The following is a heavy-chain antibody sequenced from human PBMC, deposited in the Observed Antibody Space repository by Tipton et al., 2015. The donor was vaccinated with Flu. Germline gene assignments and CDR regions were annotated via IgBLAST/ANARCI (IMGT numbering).Heavy chain of an antibody. D-gene: IGHD3-22*01. Sequence: QVQLVQSGPEVKKPGSSVKVSCKASGGTFSSYAISWVRQAPGQGLEWMGGIIPIFGTANYAQKFQGRVTITADESTSTAYMELSSLRSEDTAVYYCALRVVILNYYYYYGMDVWGQGTTVTVSS. CDR2: IIPIFGTA. CDR1: GGTFSSYA. CDR3: ALRVVILNYYYYYGMDV. J-gene: IGHJ6*02. V-gene: IGHV1-69*01.